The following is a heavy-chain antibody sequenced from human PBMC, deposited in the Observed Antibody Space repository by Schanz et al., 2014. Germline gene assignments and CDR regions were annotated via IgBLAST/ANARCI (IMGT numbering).Heavy chain of an antibody. CDR2: ISSSGSYI. CDR3: AKGMGYCSGGTCYDCYYYGLDV. J-gene: IGHJ6*02. Sequence: GQLAESGGGLVQPGGSLRLSCAASGFTFSDHYMDWVRQAPGKGLEWVSSISSSGSYIHYADSVKGRFTISRDNSENTLYRQMNSLSADDTAVFYCAKGMGYCSGGTCYDCYYYGLDVWGQGTTVTVSS. CDR1: GFTFSDHY. V-gene: IGHV3-11*05. D-gene: IGHD2-15*01.